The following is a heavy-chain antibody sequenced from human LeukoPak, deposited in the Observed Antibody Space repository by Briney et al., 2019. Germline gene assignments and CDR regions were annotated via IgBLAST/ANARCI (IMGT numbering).Heavy chain of an antibody. CDR2: IIPIFGTA. CDR3: ARVSDRITYGMDV. Sequence: ASVKVSCKASGGTFSSYAISWVRQAPGQGLEWMGGIIPIFGTANYAQKFQGRVTITADESTSTAYMELSSLRSEYTAVYYCARVSDRITYGMDVWGQGTTVTVSS. CDR1: GGTFSSYA. J-gene: IGHJ6*02. V-gene: IGHV1-69*13. D-gene: IGHD3-16*02.